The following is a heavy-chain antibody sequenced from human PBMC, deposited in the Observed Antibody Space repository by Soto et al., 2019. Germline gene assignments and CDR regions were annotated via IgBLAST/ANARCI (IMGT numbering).Heavy chain of an antibody. J-gene: IGHJ5*02. D-gene: IGHD3-3*01. CDR3: ARVIASRITIFGVVMTNWFDP. V-gene: IGHV6-1*01. Sequence: SQTLSLTCAISGDSVSSNSAPWNWIRQSPSRGLEWLGRTYYRSKWYNDYAVSVKSRITINPDTSKNQFSLQLNSVTPEDTAVYYCARVIASRITIFGVVMTNWFDPWGQGTLVTVSS. CDR2: TYYRSKWYN. CDR1: GDSVSSNSAP.